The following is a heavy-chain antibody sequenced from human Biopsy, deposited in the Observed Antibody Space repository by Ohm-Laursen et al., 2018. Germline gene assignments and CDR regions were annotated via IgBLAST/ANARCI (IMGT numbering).Heavy chain of an antibody. J-gene: IGHJ1*01. CDR1: GGTFSNYG. CDR3: ATKLTGYFHH. D-gene: IGHD3-9*01. CDR2: NIPILGTG. Sequence: SSVNASCKAPGGTFSNYGVNWVRQATGPGLEWLGGNIPILGTGNYAQKFQDRVTVAADTSTCTATMELRSLRSDDTAVYYCATKLTGYFHHWGQGTLVIVSS. V-gene: IGHV1-69*06.